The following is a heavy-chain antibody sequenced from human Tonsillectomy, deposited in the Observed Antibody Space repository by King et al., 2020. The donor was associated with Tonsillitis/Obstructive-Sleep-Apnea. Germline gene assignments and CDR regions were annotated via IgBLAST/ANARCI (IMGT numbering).Heavy chain of an antibody. D-gene: IGHD1-1*01. Sequence: VQLVESGGGLEQPGGSLRLSCAASGFPFSTYSMNWVRQAPGKGLEWVSFISGSGNTIYYADSVKGRFTITRDNANNSLFLQMNSLRVEDTALYYCTRDKRQRWALDFWGQGTLVTVSS. CDR2: ISGSGNTI. CDR3: TRDKRQRWALDF. V-gene: IGHV3-48*01. CDR1: GFPFSTYS. J-gene: IGHJ4*02.